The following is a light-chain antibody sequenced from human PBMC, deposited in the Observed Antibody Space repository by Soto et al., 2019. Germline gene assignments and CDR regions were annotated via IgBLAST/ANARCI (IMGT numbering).Light chain of an antibody. V-gene: IGKV3-20*01. CDR3: QQCGSSPPWT. CDR2: GAS. J-gene: IGKJ1*01. Sequence: EIVLTQSPGTLSLSPGERATLSCRASESVSSSYLAWYQQKPGQAPRLLIFGASSRATGTPDRFSGSGSGTDFTLTISRLEPEDFAVYYCQQCGSSPPWTFGQGTKVDIK. CDR1: ESVSSSY.